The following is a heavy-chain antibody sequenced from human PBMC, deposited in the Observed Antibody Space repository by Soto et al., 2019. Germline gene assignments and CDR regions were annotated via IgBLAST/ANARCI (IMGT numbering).Heavy chain of an antibody. J-gene: IGHJ6*02. CDR2: IYYSGST. CDR3: ARRLYYDSSGFEGGGMDV. D-gene: IGHD3-22*01. CDR1: GSAISSSSYY. Sequence: PSETLSLTCTAAGSAISSSSYYCGWIRQPPGKGLEWIGSIYYSGSTYYNPSLKSRVTISVDTSKNQFSLKLSSVTAAYTAVYYCARRLYYDSSGFEGGGMDVWGQGTTVTVSS. V-gene: IGHV4-39*01.